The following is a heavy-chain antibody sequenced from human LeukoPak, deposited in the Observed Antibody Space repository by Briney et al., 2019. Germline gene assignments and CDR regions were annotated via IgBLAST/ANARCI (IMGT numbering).Heavy chain of an antibody. J-gene: IGHJ6*02. D-gene: IGHD6-19*01. CDR1: GFTVSSNY. CDR2: IYSGGST. CDR3: ASSSSDRDYYYGMDV. V-gene: IGHV3-66*01. Sequence: GGSLRLSCAASGFTVSSNYMSWVRQAPGKGLEWVSVIYSGGSTYYADSVKGRFTISRDNSKNTLYLQMNSLRAEDTAVYYCASSSSDRDYYYGMDVWGQGTTVTVSS.